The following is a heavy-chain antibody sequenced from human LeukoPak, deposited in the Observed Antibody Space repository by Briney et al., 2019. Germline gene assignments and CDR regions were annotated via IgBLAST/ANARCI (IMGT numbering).Heavy chain of an antibody. CDR1: GFTFSSYS. V-gene: IGHV3-48*01. D-gene: IGHD1-26*01. J-gene: IGHJ6*03. Sequence: GGSLRLACAASGFTFSSYSMNWVRQAPGKGLEWVSYISRSSSTIYYGDSVKGRFTISRDNAKKSLYLQMNSLRAEDKAVYYCARVDSGSYGYYYYYMDVWGKGTTVTVSS. CDR3: ARVDSGSYGYYYYYMDV. CDR2: ISRSSSTI.